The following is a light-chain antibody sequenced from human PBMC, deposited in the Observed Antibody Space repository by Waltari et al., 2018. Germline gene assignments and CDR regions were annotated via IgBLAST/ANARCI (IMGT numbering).Light chain of an antibody. CDR3: QQLYNWPRGA. Sequence: EIVLTQSPATLSLSPGETATLSCRASQSVSTYIAWYQQKPGQAPRLLIYDVIRRATGIPASFSGSGSGTDVTLTISSLEPEDFAVYYCQQLYNWPRGAFGQGTKLEI. V-gene: IGKV3-11*01. CDR1: QSVSTY. CDR2: DVI. J-gene: IGKJ2*01.